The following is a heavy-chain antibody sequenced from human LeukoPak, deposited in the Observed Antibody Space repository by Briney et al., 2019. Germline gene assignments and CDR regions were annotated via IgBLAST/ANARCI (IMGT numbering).Heavy chain of an antibody. D-gene: IGHD2-21*01. CDR3: AKDPYRVVVATGNYLDP. V-gene: IGHV3-30*18. Sequence: HPGGSLRLSCAASGFTFSSYGMHWVRQAPGKGLEWVAVISHDGSNIHYGGSVKGRFTISRDNSQNMLYLQMNSLRAGDTAMYYCAKDPYRVVVATGNYLDPWGQGTLVTVSS. CDR2: ISHDGSNI. J-gene: IGHJ5*02. CDR1: GFTFSSYG.